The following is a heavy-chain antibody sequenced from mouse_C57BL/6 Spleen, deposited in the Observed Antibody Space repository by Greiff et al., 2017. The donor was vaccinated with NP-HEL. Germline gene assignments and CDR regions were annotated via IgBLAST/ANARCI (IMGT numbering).Heavy chain of an antibody. J-gene: IGHJ1*03. Sequence: EVQLQQSGPGLVKPSQSLSLTCSVTGYSITSGYYWNWIRQFPGNKLEWMGYISYDGSNNYNPSLKNRISITRDTSKNQFFLKLNSVTTEDTATYYCARGDDSYWYFDVWGTGTTVTVSS. D-gene: IGHD2-4*01. CDR1: GYSITSGYY. CDR3: ARGDDSYWYFDV. V-gene: IGHV3-6*01. CDR2: ISYDGSN.